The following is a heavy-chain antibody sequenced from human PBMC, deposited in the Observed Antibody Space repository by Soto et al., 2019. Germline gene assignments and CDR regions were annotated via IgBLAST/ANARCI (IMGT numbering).Heavy chain of an antibody. CDR2: ISAYNGNT. J-gene: IGHJ6*02. Sequence: ASVKVSCKASGYTFTSYGISWVRQAPGQGLEWMGWISAYNGNTNYAQKLQGRVTMTTDTSTSTAYMELRSLRSDDTAVYYCARGPWCSGGSCYYYYGMDVWGQGTTVTVSS. CDR3: ARGPWCSGGSCYYYYGMDV. V-gene: IGHV1-18*01. D-gene: IGHD2-15*01. CDR1: GYTFTSYG.